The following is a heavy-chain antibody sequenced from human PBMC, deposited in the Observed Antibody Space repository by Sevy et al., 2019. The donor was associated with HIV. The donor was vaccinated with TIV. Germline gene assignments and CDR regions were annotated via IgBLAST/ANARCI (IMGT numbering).Heavy chain of an antibody. CDR3: ARGARGVSGDY. CDR2: ISSSSSYI. CDR1: GFTFSSYS. Sequence: GGSLRLSCAASGFTFSSYSMNWVRQAPGKGLEWVSSISSSSSYIYYADSLKGRFTISRDNAKNSLYLQMNSLRAEDTAVYYCARGARGVSGDYWGQGTLVTVSS. J-gene: IGHJ4*02. D-gene: IGHD2-8*01. V-gene: IGHV3-21*01.